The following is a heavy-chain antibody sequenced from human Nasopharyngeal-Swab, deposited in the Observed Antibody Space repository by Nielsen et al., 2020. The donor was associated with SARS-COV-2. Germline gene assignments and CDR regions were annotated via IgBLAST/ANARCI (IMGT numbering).Heavy chain of an antibody. D-gene: IGHD6-13*01. J-gene: IGHJ5*02. CDR2: IYYSGST. V-gene: IGHV4-39*07. CDR3: ARDLDSSSWFNWFDP. Sequence: WIRQPPGKGLEWIGSIYYSGSTYYNPSLESRVTISVDTSKNQFSLKLSSVTAADTAVCYCARDLDSSSWFNWFDPWGQGTLVTVSS.